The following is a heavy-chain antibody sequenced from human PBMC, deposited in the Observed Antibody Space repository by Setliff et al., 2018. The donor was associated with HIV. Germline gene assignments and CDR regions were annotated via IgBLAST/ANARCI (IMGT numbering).Heavy chain of an antibody. D-gene: IGHD2-2*01. Sequence: PSETLSLTCAVYGGSLSGYFWSWIRQPPGEGLEWIGEINLSGSTNYNASLKSRVTILVDTSKNQFSLNLSSVTAADTAMYYCARGRCYDGSPLPLDYWGQGTLVTVSS. CDR2: INLSGST. CDR1: GGSLSGYF. J-gene: IGHJ4*02. CDR3: ARGRCYDGSPLPLDY. V-gene: IGHV4-34*01.